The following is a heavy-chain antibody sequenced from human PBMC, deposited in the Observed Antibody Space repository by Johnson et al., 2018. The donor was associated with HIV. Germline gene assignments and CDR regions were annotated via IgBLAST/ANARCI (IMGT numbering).Heavy chain of an antibody. J-gene: IGHJ3*01. Sequence: MQLVESGGGLVKPGGSLRLSCVGSGFTFSDYYMSWVRQAPGKGLEWVSVIYSGGSTYYADSVKGIFTISRDNSKNTLYLQMGSLRTEDMAGYHCARARYTSDWYLYDAFDLWGQGTMVTVSS. V-gene: IGHV3-66*01. CDR1: GFTFSDYY. CDR2: IYSGGST. CDR3: ARARYTSDWYLYDAFDL. D-gene: IGHD6-13*01.